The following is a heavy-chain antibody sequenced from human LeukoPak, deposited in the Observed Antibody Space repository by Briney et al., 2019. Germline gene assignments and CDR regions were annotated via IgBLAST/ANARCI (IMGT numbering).Heavy chain of an antibody. V-gene: IGHV3-48*03. CDR2: ISSGGIII. CDR1: GFTFSSSE. D-gene: IGHD1-26*01. Sequence: GGSLRLSCAASGFTFSSSEMSWVRQAPGKGLEWVSYISSGGIIISYADSVKGRFTISRDNAKNSLYLQMNSLRAEDTAVYYCAREGEWELVVDYWGQGTLVTVSS. CDR3: AREGEWELVVDY. J-gene: IGHJ4*02.